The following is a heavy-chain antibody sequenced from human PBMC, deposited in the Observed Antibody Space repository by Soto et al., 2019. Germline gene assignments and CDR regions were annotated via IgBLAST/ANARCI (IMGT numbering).Heavy chain of an antibody. CDR3: ATQGRDGDNPKYYYYYYGMDV. Sequence: GESLKISCKGSGYSFTSYWIGWVRQMPGKGLEWMGIIYPGDSDTRYSPSFQGQVTISADKSISTAYLQWSSLKASDTAMYYCATQGRDGDNPKYYYYYYGMDVWGQGTTVTVSS. CDR1: GYSFTSYW. CDR2: IYPGDSDT. V-gene: IGHV5-51*01. J-gene: IGHJ6*02. D-gene: IGHD2-15*01.